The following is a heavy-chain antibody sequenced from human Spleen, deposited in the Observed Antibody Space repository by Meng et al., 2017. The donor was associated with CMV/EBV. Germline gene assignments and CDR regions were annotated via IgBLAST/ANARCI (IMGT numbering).Heavy chain of an antibody. Sequence: ASVKVSCKASGYTFTAHYFHWVRQAPGQGLEWMGWINPNSGGTNYAQKFQGRVTMTRDTSISTAYMELSRLRSDDTAVYYCARDLEGEYQLLFGFDYWGQGTLVTVSS. CDR1: GYTFTAHY. CDR3: ARDLEGEYQLLFGFDY. J-gene: IGHJ4*02. D-gene: IGHD2-2*01. CDR2: INPNSGGT. V-gene: IGHV1-2*02.